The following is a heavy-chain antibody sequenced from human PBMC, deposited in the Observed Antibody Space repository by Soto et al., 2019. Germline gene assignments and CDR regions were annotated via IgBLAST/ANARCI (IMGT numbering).Heavy chain of an antibody. CDR3: VRGFVVVVAATPVPGWFDP. V-gene: IGHV1-69*01. D-gene: IGHD2-15*01. CDR1: GGTFSSYA. J-gene: IGHJ5*02. CDR2: IIPIFGTA. Sequence: QVQLVQSGAEVKKPGSSVKVSCKASGGTFSSYAISWVRQAPGQGLEWMGGIIPIFGTANYAQKFQGRVTITADESISTAYMEMSSLRSEDTAVYYCVRGFVVVVAATPVPGWFDPWGQGTLVTVSS.